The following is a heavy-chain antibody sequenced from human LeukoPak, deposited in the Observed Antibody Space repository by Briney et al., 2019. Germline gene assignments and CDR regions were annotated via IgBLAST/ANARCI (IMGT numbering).Heavy chain of an antibody. CDR2: IYYSGST. J-gene: IGHJ4*02. CDR3: ARAADSTLFDY. D-gene: IGHD3-22*01. CDR1: GGSISSYY. Sequence: KPAETLSLTCTVSGGSISSYYWSWIRQPPGKGLEWIGYIYYSGSTNYNPSLKSRVTISVDTSKNQFSLKLSSVTAADTAVYYCARAADSTLFDYWGQGTLVTVSS. V-gene: IGHV4-59*01.